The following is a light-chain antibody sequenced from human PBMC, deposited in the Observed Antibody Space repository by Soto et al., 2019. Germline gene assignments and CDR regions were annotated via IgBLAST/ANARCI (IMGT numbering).Light chain of an antibody. J-gene: IGKJ1*01. Sequence: EIVFTQSPATPSLSPGERATLSCRASQSVGSFLAWYQQKPGQAPRLLIYDAFNRATGIPARFSGSGSGTDFTLTISSLEPDDFAVYYCQQRSNWPLTFGRGTKVDIK. CDR2: DAF. CDR3: QQRSNWPLT. CDR1: QSVGSF. V-gene: IGKV3-11*01.